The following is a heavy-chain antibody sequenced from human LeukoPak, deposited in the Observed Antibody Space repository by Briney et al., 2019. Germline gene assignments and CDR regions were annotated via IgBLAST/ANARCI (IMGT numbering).Heavy chain of an antibody. CDR3: VREVSMVRGVITFYHYNGMDV. D-gene: IGHD3-10*01. Sequence: ASVKVSCKASGGTFSSYAISWVRQAPGQGLEWMGRIIPILGIANYAQKFQGRVTITADKSTSTAYMELSSLRSEDTAVYYCVREVSMVRGVITFYHYNGMDVWGQGTAVTVSS. CDR2: IIPILGIA. CDR1: GGTFSSYA. V-gene: IGHV1-69*04. J-gene: IGHJ6*02.